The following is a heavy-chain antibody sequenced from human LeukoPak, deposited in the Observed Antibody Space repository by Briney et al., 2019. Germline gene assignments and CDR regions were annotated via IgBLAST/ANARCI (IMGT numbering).Heavy chain of an antibody. J-gene: IGHJ4*02. D-gene: IGHD2-2*02. CDR3: AKAMPRGVYCSSTSCYTLFDY. CDR1: GFTFSSYG. V-gene: IGHV3-30*02. Sequence: PGASLRLSCAASGFTFSSYGMHWVRQAPGKGLEWVAFIRYDGSNKYYADSVKGRFTISRDNSKNTLYLQMNSLRAEDTAVYYCAKAMPRGVYCSSTSCYTLFDYWGQGTLVTVPS. CDR2: IRYDGSNK.